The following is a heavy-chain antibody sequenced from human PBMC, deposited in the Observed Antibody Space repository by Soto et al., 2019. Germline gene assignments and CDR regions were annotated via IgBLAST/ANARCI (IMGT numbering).Heavy chain of an antibody. CDR2: ISSDGRKI. J-gene: IGHJ5*02. CDR3: AKHPLRRSDTWRNNWLDP. CDR1: GFTFSNYD. Sequence: GGSLRLSCVASGFTFSNYDMHWVRQAPGKGLEWVSPISSDGRKINYSDSVKGRFTVSRDTSKDTLYLQMDSLTPEDTAVYYCAKHPLRRSDTWRNNWLDPWGQGTQVTVSS. V-gene: IGHV3-30*18.